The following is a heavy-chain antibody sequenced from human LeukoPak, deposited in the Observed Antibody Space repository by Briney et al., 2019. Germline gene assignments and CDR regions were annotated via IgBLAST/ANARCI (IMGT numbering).Heavy chain of an antibody. J-gene: IGHJ4*02. V-gene: IGHV3-43*01. Sequence: GGSLRLSCAASGITFEDYNMHWIRQAPGKGLEWVSLISWDGDTTYDADPVKSRFTTSRDNSANSLYLQMNSLRSEDTAVYYCATGLTSTRFDFWGQGTLVTVSS. CDR3: ATGLTSTRFDF. CDR2: ISWDGDTT. CDR1: GITFEDYN. D-gene: IGHD1-1*01.